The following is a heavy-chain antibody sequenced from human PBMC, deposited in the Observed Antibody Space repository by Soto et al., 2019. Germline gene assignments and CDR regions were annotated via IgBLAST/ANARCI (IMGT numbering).Heavy chain of an antibody. J-gene: IGHJ6*02. CDR1: GFTFSGSA. Sequence: PGGSLRLSCAASGFTFSGSAMHWVRQASGKGLEWVGRIRSKANSYATAYAASVKGRFTISRDDSKNTAYLQMNSLKTEDTAVYYCARDRQPSSYIGLDVWGQGATVTVSS. CDR2: IRSKANSYAT. V-gene: IGHV3-73*01. D-gene: IGHD4-4*01. CDR3: ARDRQPSSYIGLDV.